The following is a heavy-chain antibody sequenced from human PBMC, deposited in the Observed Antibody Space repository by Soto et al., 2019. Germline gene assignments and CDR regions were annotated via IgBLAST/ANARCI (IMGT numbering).Heavy chain of an antibody. Sequence: QVQLVESGGGLVTPGGSLRLSCAASGFTFSDYYMSWIRQAPVKGLEWVSYISSSGSTIYYADSVKGRFTITRDNAKNSLYQQMNSLRAEDTAVYYCARDLSGSYDTGYFQHWGQGTLVTVSS. J-gene: IGHJ1*01. V-gene: IGHV3-11*01. CDR2: ISSSGSTI. D-gene: IGHD1-26*01. CDR1: GFTFSDYY. CDR3: ARDLSGSYDTGYFQH.